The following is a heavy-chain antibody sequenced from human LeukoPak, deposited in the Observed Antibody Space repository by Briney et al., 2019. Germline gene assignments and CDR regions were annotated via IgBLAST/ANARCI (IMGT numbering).Heavy chain of an antibody. V-gene: IGHV4-38-2*02. D-gene: IGHD3-3*01. J-gene: IGHJ4*02. CDR2: VDHSGGT. CDR1: GYSLSSGYY. CDR3: ARDPDDIWSGYSYFDY. Sequence: PSETLSLTCTVSGYSLSSGYYWGWIRQPPGKGLEWIGSVDHSGGTYYNPSLRSRVSISVDTSKNQFSLKLSSVTAADTAVYYCARDPDDIWSGYSYFDYWGQGTLVTVSS.